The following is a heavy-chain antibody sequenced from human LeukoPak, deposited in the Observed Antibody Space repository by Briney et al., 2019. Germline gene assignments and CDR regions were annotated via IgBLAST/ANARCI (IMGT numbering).Heavy chain of an antibody. V-gene: IGHV1-8*02. CDR2: MNPNSGNT. D-gene: IGHD1-7*01. Sequence: ASVKVSCKASGYSFSTHDINWVRQATGQGLEWMGWMNPNSGNTGYAQKFQGRVTMTRNTSISTAYMELSSLRSEDTAVYYCARVVPLSYNWNYLDYYYYGMDVWGQGTTVTVSS. CDR1: GYSFSTHD. CDR3: ARVVPLSYNWNYLDYYYYGMDV. J-gene: IGHJ6*02.